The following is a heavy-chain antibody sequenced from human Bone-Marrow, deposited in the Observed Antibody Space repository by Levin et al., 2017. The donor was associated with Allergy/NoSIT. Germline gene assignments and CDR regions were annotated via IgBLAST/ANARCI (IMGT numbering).Heavy chain of an antibody. CDR1: GLSFSDYG. CDR3: ASRGSFDH. CDR2: ITSDGTNK. J-gene: IGHJ4*02. D-gene: IGHD3-10*01. V-gene: IGHV3-30*03. Sequence: GESLKISCSASGLSFSDYGMHWVRQAPDSGLEWVTLITSDGTNKFYADSVKGRFIVSRDNSRNLLYLQLNSLRPEDTAVYYCASRGSFDHWGQGTLVTVSS.